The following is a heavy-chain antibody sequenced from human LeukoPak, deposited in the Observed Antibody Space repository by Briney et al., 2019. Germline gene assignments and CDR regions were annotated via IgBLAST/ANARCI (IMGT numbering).Heavy chain of an antibody. Sequence: PSETLSLTCAVSGASITIYYWSWLRQPPGKGLEWIGSFYYSGSTNYNPSPKSRVTISVDTSENQFSLNLTSVTAADTAVYYCAVGYNWNDDGEAFDIWGQGTMVTVSS. CDR1: GASITIYY. CDR3: AVGYNWNDDGEAFDI. D-gene: IGHD1-1*01. V-gene: IGHV4-59*01. CDR2: FYYSGST. J-gene: IGHJ3*02.